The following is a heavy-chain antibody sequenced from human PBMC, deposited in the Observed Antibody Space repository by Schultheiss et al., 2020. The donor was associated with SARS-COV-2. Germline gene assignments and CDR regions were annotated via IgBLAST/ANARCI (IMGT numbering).Heavy chain of an antibody. CDR1: GFTFSSYG. CDR2: ISYDGSNK. CDR3: AKDLRIAVALQH. Sequence: GGSLRLSCAASGFTFSSYGMHWVRQAPGKGLEWVAVISYDGSNKYYADSVKGRFTISRDNSKNTLYLQMNSLRAEDTAVYYCAKDLRIAVALQHWGQGTLVTVSS. J-gene: IGHJ1*01. V-gene: IGHV3-30*18. D-gene: IGHD6-19*01.